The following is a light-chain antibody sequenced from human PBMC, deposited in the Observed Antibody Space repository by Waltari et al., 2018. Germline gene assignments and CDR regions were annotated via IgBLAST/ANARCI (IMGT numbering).Light chain of an antibody. V-gene: IGKV3-20*01. CDR2: DAS. CDR3: QLYDDSPPWT. J-gene: IGKJ1*01. Sequence: EIVLTQSPGTLYLSPGERATLSCRASQTDSSSYLAWYQQKPGQAPRLLSFDASSRATGIPDRFSGSGSGTDFTLIISRLEPEDFAVYYCQLYDDSPPWTFGQGTKVEIK. CDR1: QTDSSSY.